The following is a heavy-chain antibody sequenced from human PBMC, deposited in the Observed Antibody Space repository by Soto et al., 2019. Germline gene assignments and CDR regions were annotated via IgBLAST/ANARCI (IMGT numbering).Heavy chain of an antibody. Sequence: QVQLQESGPGLVKPSQTLSLTCTVSGGSISSGGYYWSWIRQHPGKGLEWIGYIYYSGSTYYHPPLTSXXTXSXXTSKNQCSLKLSSVTAADTAVYYCASLGSSWYSGYWGQGTLVTVSS. J-gene: IGHJ4*02. CDR2: IYYSGST. V-gene: IGHV4-31*01. CDR1: GGSISSGGYY. CDR3: ASLGSSWYSGY. D-gene: IGHD6-13*01.